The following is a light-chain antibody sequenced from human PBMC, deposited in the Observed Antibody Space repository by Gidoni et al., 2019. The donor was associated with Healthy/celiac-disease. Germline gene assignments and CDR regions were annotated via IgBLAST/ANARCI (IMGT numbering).Light chain of an antibody. CDR2: GAS. V-gene: IGKV3-15*01. CDR3: QQSDT. J-gene: IGKJ2*01. Sequence: EIVMTPSPATLSVSPGERAPLSCRASQSVSSNLAWYQQKPGQAPRLLIYGASTRATGIPARFSGSGSGTEFTLTISSLQSEDFAVYYCQQSDTFGQGTKLEIK. CDR1: QSVSSN.